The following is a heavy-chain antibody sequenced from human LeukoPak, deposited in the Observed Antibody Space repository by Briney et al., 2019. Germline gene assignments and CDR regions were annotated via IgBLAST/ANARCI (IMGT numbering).Heavy chain of an antibody. CDR1: GFTFSSFG. D-gene: IGHD2-8*02. CDR3: ARDLTERKYYIAY. CDR2: IGYTGTDT. V-gene: IGHV3-30*02. Sequence: GGSLRLSRAASGFTFSSFGMHWVRQAPGEGLEWVAYIGYTGTDTYYADSVKGRFTISRDNSKNTVHLQVNSLRAADTALYSCARDLTERKYYIAYWGQGTLVTVSS. J-gene: IGHJ4*02.